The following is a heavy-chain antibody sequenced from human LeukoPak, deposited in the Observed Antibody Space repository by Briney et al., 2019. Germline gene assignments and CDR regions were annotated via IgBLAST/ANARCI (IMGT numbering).Heavy chain of an antibody. V-gene: IGHV3-23*01. CDR3: AKHTWGSTASFDY. Sequence: GGSLRLSCAASGFTFSNYAMGWVRLAPGKGLEWVSTISGSGDSTYYADSVKDRFAIFRDNSKSTLHLQMNSLRAEDTAVYYCAKHTWGSTASFDYWGQGTLVTVSS. D-gene: IGHD1-26*01. CDR2: ISGSGDST. J-gene: IGHJ4*02. CDR1: GFTFSNYA.